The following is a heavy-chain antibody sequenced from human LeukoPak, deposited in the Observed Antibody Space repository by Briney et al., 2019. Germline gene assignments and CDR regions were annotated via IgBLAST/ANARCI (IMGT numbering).Heavy chain of an antibody. CDR3: AREYSSSSVFDY. J-gene: IGHJ4*02. D-gene: IGHD6-6*01. CDR2: INPNSGGT. CDR1: GYTFTGYH. Sequence: ASVKVSCKASGYTFTGYHMHWVRQAPGQGLEWMGWINPNSGGTNYAQKFQGRVTMTRDTSISTAYMELSRLRSDDTAVYYCAREYSSSSVFDYWGQGTLVTVSS. V-gene: IGHV1-2*02.